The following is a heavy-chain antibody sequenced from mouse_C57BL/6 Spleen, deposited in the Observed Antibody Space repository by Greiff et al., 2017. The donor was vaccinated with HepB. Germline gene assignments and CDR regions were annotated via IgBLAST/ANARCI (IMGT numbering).Heavy chain of an antibody. V-gene: IGHV5-16*01. CDR2: INYDGSST. CDR1: GFTFSDYY. CDR3: ARVFLEYYAMDY. Sequence: DVKLVESEGGLVQPGSSMKLSCTASGFTFSDYYMAWVRQVPEKGLEWVANINYDGSSTYYLDSLKSRFIISRDNAKNILYLQMSSLKSEDTATYYCARVFLEYYAMDYWGQGTSVTVSS. J-gene: IGHJ4*01.